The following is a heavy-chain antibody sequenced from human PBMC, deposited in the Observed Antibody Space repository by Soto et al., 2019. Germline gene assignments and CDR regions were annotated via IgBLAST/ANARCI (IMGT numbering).Heavy chain of an antibody. CDR3: ARRAEAMATISEWFDP. Sequence: GESLKISCKGSGYSFTSYWIGWVRQMPGKGLERMGIIYPGDSDTRYSPSFQGQVTISADKSISTAYLQWSSLKASDTAMYYFARRAEAMATISEWFDPWGQGTLVTVSS. D-gene: IGHD5-12*01. J-gene: IGHJ5*02. CDR1: GYSFTSYW. CDR2: IYPGDSDT. V-gene: IGHV5-51*01.